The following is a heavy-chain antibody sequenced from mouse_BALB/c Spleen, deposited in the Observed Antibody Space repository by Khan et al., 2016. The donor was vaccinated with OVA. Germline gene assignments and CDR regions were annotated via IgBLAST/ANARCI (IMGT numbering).Heavy chain of an antibody. J-gene: IGHJ3*01. CDR2: INPSNGGS. CDR1: GYTFSSYY. Sequence: QVHVKQSGAELVKPGASVKLSCKASGYTFSSYYMYWVKERPGQGLEWIGAINPSNGGSNFNEKFKSKATLTVDKSSSTAYMQLSSLTSEDSAVYYCIRSGYGSFAYWGQGTLVAVSA. CDR3: IRSGYGSFAY. V-gene: IGHV1S81*02. D-gene: IGHD2-2*01.